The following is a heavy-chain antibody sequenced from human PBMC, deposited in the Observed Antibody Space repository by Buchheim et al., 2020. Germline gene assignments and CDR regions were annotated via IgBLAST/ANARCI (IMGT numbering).Heavy chain of an antibody. J-gene: IGHJ4*02. D-gene: IGHD5-24*01. CDR3: ARRWLQFFARRSHFDY. V-gene: IGHV4-34*01. CDR2: INHSGST. Sequence: QVQLQQWGAGLLKPSETLSLTCAVYGGSFSGYYWSWIRQPPGKGLEWIGEINHSGSTNYNPSLKSRVTISVDQSKNQFSLKLSSVTAADTAVYYCARRWLQFFARRSHFDYWGQGTL. CDR1: GGSFSGYY.